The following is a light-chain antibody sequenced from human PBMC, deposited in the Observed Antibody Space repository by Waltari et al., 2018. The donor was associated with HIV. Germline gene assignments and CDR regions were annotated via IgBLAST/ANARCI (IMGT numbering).Light chain of an antibody. CDR2: LGS. V-gene: IGKV2-28*01. Sequence: DIVMTQSPVSLPVTPGEPAAISCRSSQSLLHSNGYNYVDWYLQKPGQSPHLLLYLGSSRASTVSSRFSGSGSGTDFPLTISRLQAGDVGVYYCLQALLTPPTFGQGTRLEI. CDR3: LQALLTPPT. J-gene: IGKJ5*01. CDR1: QSLLHSNGYNY.